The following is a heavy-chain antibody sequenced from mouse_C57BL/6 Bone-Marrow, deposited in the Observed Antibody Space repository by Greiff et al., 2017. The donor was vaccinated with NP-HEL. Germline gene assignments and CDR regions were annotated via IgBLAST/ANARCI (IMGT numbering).Heavy chain of an antibody. D-gene: IGHD2-10*01. J-gene: IGHJ3*01. CDR1: GYTFTSYG. Sequence: VQLQQSGAELARPGASVKLSCKASGYTFTSYGISWVKQRTGQGLEWIGEIYPRSGNTYYNEKFKGKATLTADKSSSTAYMERRSLTSEDSAVYFCAREGTYYGNYVGFAYWGQGTLVTVSA. V-gene: IGHV1-81*01. CDR2: IYPRSGNT. CDR3: AREGTYYGNYVGFAY.